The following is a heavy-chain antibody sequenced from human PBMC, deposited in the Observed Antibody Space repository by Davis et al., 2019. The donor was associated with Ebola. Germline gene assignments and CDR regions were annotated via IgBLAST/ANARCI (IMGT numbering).Heavy chain of an antibody. CDR1: GGSFSGYY. CDR2: INHSGSP. J-gene: IGHJ6*02. V-gene: IGHV4-34*01. D-gene: IGHD2-15*01. CDR3: ERLRGSCHRAFYYDGMDV. Sequence: MPPETLSLTCAVYGGSFSGYYSSCIRQLAGKGLEWIGEINHSGSPNYNPSLKSRVTISVDTPKNQFSLKLSSVTAADTAVYYCERLRGSCHRAFYYDGMDVWGQGTTVTVSS.